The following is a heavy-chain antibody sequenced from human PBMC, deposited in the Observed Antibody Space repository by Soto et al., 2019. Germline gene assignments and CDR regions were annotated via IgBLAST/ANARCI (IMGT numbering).Heavy chain of an antibody. V-gene: IGHV4-39*07. CDR1: GGSIDNSHSF. J-gene: IGHJ4*02. D-gene: IGHD3-22*01. CDR3: AREGPSRYYDSSGYPDY. Sequence: SETLSLTCDVSGGSIDNSHSFWGWVRQPPGKGLEWIGSVYYSGGAYYNPSLKSRVTMSVDTSKNQFSLKLSSVTAADTAVYYCAREGPSRYYDSSGYPDYWGQGTLVTVSS. CDR2: VYYSGGA.